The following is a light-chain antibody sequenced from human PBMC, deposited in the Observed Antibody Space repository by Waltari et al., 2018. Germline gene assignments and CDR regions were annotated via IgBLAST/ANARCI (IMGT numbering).Light chain of an antibody. CDR1: SSDVGGYNY. Sequence: QSALTQPPSASGSPGQSVTISCTGTSSDVGGYNYASWYQQHPGKAPKVMIYEVSKRPSGVPDRFSGSKSGNTASLTVSGLQTEDEADYYCSSYAGSNIVFGTGTKVTVL. V-gene: IGLV2-8*01. CDR3: SSYAGSNIV. J-gene: IGLJ1*01. CDR2: EVS.